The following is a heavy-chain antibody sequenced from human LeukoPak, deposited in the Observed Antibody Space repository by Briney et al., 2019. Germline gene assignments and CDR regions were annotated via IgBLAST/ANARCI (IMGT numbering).Heavy chain of an antibody. V-gene: IGHV4-34*01. Sequence: PSETQSLTCAVYGGSFSGYYWSWIRQPPGKGLEWIGEINHSGSTNYNPSLKSRVTISVDTSKNQFSLKLSSVTAADTAVYYCARLGSDGGHFDYWGQGTLVTVSS. J-gene: IGHJ4*02. CDR1: GGSFSGYY. CDR3: ARLGSDGGHFDY. CDR2: INHSGST. D-gene: IGHD3-10*01.